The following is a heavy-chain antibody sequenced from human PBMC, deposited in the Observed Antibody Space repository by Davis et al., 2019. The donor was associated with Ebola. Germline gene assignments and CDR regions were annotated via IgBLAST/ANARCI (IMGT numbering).Heavy chain of an antibody. D-gene: IGHD3-22*01. V-gene: IGHV3-73*01. CDR3: TTDSELVDY. CDR1: GFTFSGSA. CDR2: IRSKANSYAT. Sequence: GESLKISCAASGFTFSGSAMHWVRQASVQGLEWVGRIRSKANSYATAYAASVKGRFTISRDDSKNTAYLQMNSLKTEDTAVYYCTTDSELVDYWGQGTLVTVSS. J-gene: IGHJ4*02.